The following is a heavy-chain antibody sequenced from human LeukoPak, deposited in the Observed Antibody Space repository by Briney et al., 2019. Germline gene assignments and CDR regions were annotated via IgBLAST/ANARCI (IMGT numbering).Heavy chain of an antibody. CDR1: GYSFTSYW. Sequence: GESLKISCKGSGYSFTSYWIGWVRQVPGKGLEWMGIIYPGDSDTRYSPSFQGQVTISADKSISTAYLQWSSLKASDTAMYYCARGPPTYDFWSGYYPFDYWGQGTLVTVSS. CDR2: IYPGDSDT. D-gene: IGHD3-3*01. V-gene: IGHV5-51*01. J-gene: IGHJ4*02. CDR3: ARGPPTYDFWSGYYPFDY.